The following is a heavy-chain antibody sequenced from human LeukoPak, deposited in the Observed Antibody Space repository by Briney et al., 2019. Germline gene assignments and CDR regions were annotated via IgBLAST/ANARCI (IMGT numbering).Heavy chain of an antibody. CDR3: ARAARIAAAGYYDSSGYYYFDY. Sequence: GGSLRLSCAASGFTFSSYWMSWVRQAPGKGLGWVANIKQDGREKYYVDSVKGRFTISRDNAKNSLYLQMNSLRAEDTAVYYCARAARIAAAGYYDSSGYYYFDYWGQGTLVTVSS. D-gene: IGHD3-22*01. CDR1: GFTFSSYW. CDR2: IKQDGREK. V-gene: IGHV3-7*01. J-gene: IGHJ4*02.